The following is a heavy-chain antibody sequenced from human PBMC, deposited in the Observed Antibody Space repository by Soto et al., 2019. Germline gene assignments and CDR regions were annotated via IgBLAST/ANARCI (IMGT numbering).Heavy chain of an antibody. CDR1: GFSFSSHG. Sequence: QVQLVESGGGVVQPGRSLRLSCAAPGFSFSSHGMHWVRQAPGKGLEWVAVTWYDGTNTYYADAVKGRFTISRDHSKNTLYLEMNSLRAEDTAVYYCARDASVYYQNFDSWGHGTLVTVSS. V-gene: IGHV3-33*01. J-gene: IGHJ4*01. CDR3: ARDASVYYQNFDS. D-gene: IGHD3-22*01. CDR2: TWYDGTNT.